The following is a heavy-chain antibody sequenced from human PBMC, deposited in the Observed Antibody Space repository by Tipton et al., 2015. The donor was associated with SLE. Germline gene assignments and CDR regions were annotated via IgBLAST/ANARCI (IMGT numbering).Heavy chain of an antibody. J-gene: IGHJ4*02. Sequence: TLSLTCTVSGGSIDNGDYFWSWIRQRPGRGLEWIGYIHYSGSTYYNPSLKSRVKLSQDKSQNHFSLKVTSVTAADTAVYYCARVTRASRFGDYKYSFDFWGQGTLVTVSS. V-gene: IGHV4-30-4*08. CDR3: ARVTRASRFGDYKYSFDF. CDR2: IHYSGST. D-gene: IGHD4-17*01. CDR1: GGSIDNGDYF.